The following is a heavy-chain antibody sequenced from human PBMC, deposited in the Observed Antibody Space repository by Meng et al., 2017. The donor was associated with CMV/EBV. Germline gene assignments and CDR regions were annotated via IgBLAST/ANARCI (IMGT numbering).Heavy chain of an antibody. D-gene: IGHD4-17*01. Sequence: QLQLPASGPGLVKPSETLSPPCTVSGGSISSSSYYWGWIRQPPGKGLEWIGSIYYSGNTYYNPSLKSRVTISVDTSKNQFSLKLSSVTAADTAVYYCARDYGDLRQDYWGQGTLVTVSS. CDR1: GGSISSSSYY. J-gene: IGHJ4*02. CDR2: IYYSGNT. V-gene: IGHV4-39*07. CDR3: ARDYGDLRQDY.